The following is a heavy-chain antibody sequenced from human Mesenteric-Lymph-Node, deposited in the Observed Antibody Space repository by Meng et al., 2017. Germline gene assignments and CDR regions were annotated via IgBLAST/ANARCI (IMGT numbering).Heavy chain of an antibody. V-gene: IGHV4-34*01. D-gene: IGHD6-13*01. CDR1: GGSFSGSY. J-gene: IGHJ4*02. Sequence: QLQPWGAGLLKPSETLSLTCAADGGSFSGSYWSWIRQPPGKGLEWIGEINHSGSTNYNPSLKSRVTISVDTSKNQFSLKLSSVTAADTAVYYCARPGYSSSWYNYYIDYWGQGTLVTVSS. CDR2: INHSGST. CDR3: ARPGYSSSWYNYYIDY.